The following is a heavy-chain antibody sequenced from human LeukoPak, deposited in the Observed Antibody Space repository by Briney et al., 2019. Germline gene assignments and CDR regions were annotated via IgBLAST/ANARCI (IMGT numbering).Heavy chain of an antibody. V-gene: IGHV3-30*04. D-gene: IGHD3-22*01. CDR3: AKKGFDSSAYYFDY. CDR2: ISYDGSNK. J-gene: IGHJ4*02. Sequence: PGGSLRLSCAASGFTFSSYAMHWVRQAPGKGLEWVAVISYDGSNKYYADSVKGRFTISRDNSKNTLYLQMNSLRAEDTAVYYCAKKGFDSSAYYFDYWGQGTLVTVSS. CDR1: GFTFSSYA.